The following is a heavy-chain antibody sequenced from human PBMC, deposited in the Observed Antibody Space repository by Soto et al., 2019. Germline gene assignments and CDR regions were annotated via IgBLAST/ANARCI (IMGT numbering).Heavy chain of an antibody. D-gene: IGHD1-20*01. CDR1: GGSISSSSYY. V-gene: IGHV4-39*01. Sequence: SETLSLTCTVSGGSISSSSYYWGWIRQPPGKGLEWIGSIYYSGSTYYNPSLKSRVTISVDTSKNQFSLKLSSVTAADTAVYYCARQVRRLTGTLRSYNWFDPWGQGTLVTVSS. CDR3: ARQVRRLTGTLRSYNWFDP. CDR2: IYYSGST. J-gene: IGHJ5*02.